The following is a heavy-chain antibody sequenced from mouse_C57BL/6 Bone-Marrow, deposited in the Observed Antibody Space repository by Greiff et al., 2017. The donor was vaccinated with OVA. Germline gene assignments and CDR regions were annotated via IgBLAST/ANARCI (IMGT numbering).Heavy chain of an antibody. V-gene: IGHV1-81*01. CDR3: ARFITTVEDY. Sequence: QVQLQQSGAELARPGASVKLSCTASGFTFPSYGISWVMQRTGRGLEWIGEIYPRSGNTYYNEKFKGKATLTADKSTSTAYMELRSLTSEDSAVYFCARFITTVEDYWGQGTTLTVSS. D-gene: IGHD1-1*01. CDR1: GFTFPSYG. CDR2: IYPRSGNT. J-gene: IGHJ2*01.